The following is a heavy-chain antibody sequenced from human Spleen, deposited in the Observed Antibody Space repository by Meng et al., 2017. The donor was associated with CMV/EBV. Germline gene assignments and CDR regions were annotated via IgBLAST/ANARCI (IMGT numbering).Heavy chain of an antibody. J-gene: IGHJ4*02. D-gene: IGHD2-2*02. Sequence: GESLKISCAASGFTFSGSAMHWVRQASGKGLEWVGRIRSKANSYATAYAASVKGRFTISRDDSKNTAYLQMNSLKTEDTAVYYCARDLQLLYNTGPFDYWGQGTLVTVSS. V-gene: IGHV3-73*01. CDR3: ARDLQLLYNTGPFDY. CDR2: IRSKANSYAT. CDR1: GFTFSGSA.